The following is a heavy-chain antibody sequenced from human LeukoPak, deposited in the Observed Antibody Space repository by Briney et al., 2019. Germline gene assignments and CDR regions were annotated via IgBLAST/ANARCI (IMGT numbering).Heavy chain of an antibody. J-gene: IGHJ4*02. CDR1: GNTFTDYY. CDR3: ARGLDY. CDR2: INPNSGVT. Sequence: GASVKVSCKASGNTFTDYYMHWVRQAPGQGPEWMGWINPNSGVTIYAQKFQGRATMTRNTSISTAYMELGRLTSADTAVYYCARGLDYWGQGTLVTVSS. V-gene: IGHV1-2*02. D-gene: IGHD2-21*01.